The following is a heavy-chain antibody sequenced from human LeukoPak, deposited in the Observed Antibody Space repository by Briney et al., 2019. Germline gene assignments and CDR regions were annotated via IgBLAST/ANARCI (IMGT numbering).Heavy chain of an antibody. CDR1: GYTFINYA. CDR2: ISANNGNT. CDR3: ARVLAAAGTNYFDY. V-gene: IGHV1-18*01. J-gene: IGHJ4*02. Sequence: ASVKVSCKTSGYTFINYAMHWVRQAPGQGLEWMGWISANNGNTNYAQKLQGRVTMTTDTSTSTAYMELRSLRSDDTAVYYCARVLAAAGTNYFDYWGQGTLVTVSS. D-gene: IGHD6-13*01.